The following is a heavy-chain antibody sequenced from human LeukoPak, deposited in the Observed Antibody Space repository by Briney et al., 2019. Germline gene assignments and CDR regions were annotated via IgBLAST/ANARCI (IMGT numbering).Heavy chain of an antibody. Sequence: GGPLRLSCAASGFPFISCGMHWVRKAPGKGLEWVAVTSYDGSDKYYADSVKGRFTISRDNSKNTLYLEMNSLRAEDTAVYYCAKVALAFGYYYYGMDVWGQGTTVTVSS. V-gene: IGHV3-30*18. D-gene: IGHD3-16*01. J-gene: IGHJ6*02. CDR3: AKVALAFGYYYYGMDV. CDR2: TSYDGSDK. CDR1: GFPFISCG.